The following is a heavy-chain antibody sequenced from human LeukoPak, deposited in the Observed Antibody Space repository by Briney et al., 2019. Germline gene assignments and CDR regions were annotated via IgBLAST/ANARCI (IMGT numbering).Heavy chain of an antibody. Sequence: GPSLRLSCAASGFTFSNYGMHWVRQAPGKGLEWVAVISYDGSNKYYADSVKGRFTISRDNSKNTLYLQMNSLRTEDTAVYYCAKDRMYSTGSDFDSWGQGTLVTVSS. D-gene: IGHD6-19*01. J-gene: IGHJ4*02. CDR3: AKDRMYSTGSDFDS. CDR2: ISYDGSNK. CDR1: GFTFSNYG. V-gene: IGHV3-30*18.